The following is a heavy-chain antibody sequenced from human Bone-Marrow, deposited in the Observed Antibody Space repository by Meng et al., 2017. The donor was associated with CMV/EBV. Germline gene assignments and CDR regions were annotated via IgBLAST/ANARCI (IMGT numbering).Heavy chain of an antibody. J-gene: IGHJ6*02. CDR1: GFIFSNYG. V-gene: IGHV3-30*19. Sequence: LSLTCAASGFIFSNYGMHWVRLTPGKGLEWVAVISYDGSNKYYADSVKGRFTISRDNSKNTLYLQMNSLRAEDTAVYYCARDDFWSGYPRERYYYYYYGMDVWGQGTTVTVSS. CDR2: ISYDGSNK. CDR3: ARDDFWSGYPRERYYYYYYGMDV. D-gene: IGHD3-3*01.